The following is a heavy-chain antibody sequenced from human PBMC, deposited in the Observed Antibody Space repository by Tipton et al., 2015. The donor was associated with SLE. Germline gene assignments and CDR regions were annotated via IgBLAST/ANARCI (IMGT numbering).Heavy chain of an antibody. CDR1: GFTFDDYT. Sequence: SLRLSCAASGFTFDDYTMHWVRQAPGKGLEWVSLISWDGGSTYYADSVKGRFTISRDNSKNSLYLQMNSLRAEDTAVYYCARDYSSSPGGCLYWGQGTLVTVSS. V-gene: IGHV3-43*01. CDR2: ISWDGGST. CDR3: ARDYSSSPGGCLY. J-gene: IGHJ4*02. D-gene: IGHD6-6*01.